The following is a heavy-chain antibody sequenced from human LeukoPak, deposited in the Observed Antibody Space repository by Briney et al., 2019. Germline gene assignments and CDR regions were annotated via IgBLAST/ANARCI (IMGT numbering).Heavy chain of an antibody. V-gene: IGHV4-59*01. J-gene: IGHJ4*02. CDR3: ARAPYGSGSYYAY. D-gene: IGHD3-10*01. Sequence: SETLSLTCTVSGDSISSYYWNWIRQPPGKGLEWIGFIHYSGSTIHNPSLKSRVTIPLDTSKNQFSMNLISVTAADTAVYYCARAPYGSGSYYAYWGQGTLVTVSS. CDR2: IHYSGST. CDR1: GDSISSYY.